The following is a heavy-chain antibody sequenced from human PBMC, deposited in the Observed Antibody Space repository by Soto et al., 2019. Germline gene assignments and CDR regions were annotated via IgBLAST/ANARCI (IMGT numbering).Heavy chain of an antibody. J-gene: IGHJ4*02. V-gene: IGHV3-74*01. CDR2: INSDGSST. Sequence: PGGSLRLSCAASGFTFSSYWMHWVRQAPGKGLVWVSRINSDGSSTSYADSVKGRFTISRDNAKNTLYLQMNSLRAEDTAVYYCAREVYYYDSSGYLGYWGQGTLVTVSS. D-gene: IGHD3-22*01. CDR1: GFTFSSYW. CDR3: AREVYYYDSSGYLGY.